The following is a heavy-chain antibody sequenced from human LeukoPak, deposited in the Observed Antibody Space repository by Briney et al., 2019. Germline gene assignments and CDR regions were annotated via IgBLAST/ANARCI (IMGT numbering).Heavy chain of an antibody. CDR3: ARSDDYGLVGI. D-gene: IGHD3-16*01. CDR2: IYSSGST. Sequence: SGTLSLTCAVSGGSISSSNWWSWVRQPPGKGLEWIGSIYSSGSTYYNPSLKSRVIIMIDTPKNHFSLTLSSVTAADTAVYYCARSDDYGLVGIWGQGTMVTVSS. V-gene: IGHV4-4*02. J-gene: IGHJ3*02. CDR1: GGSISSSNW.